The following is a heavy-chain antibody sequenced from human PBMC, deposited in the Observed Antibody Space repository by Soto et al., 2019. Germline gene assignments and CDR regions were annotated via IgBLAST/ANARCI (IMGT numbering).Heavy chain of an antibody. CDR2: INPSGGST. CDR1: GYTFTSYY. V-gene: IGHV1-46*01. J-gene: IGHJ6*02. CDR3: ARCTDPTDFGVVTSPMDV. D-gene: IGHD3-3*01. Sequence: ASVKVSCKASGYTFTSYYMHWVRQAPGQGLEWMGIINPSGGSTSYAQKFQGRVTMTRDTSTSTVYMELSSLRSEDTAVYYGARCTDPTDFGVVTSPMDVWGQGTTVTVSS.